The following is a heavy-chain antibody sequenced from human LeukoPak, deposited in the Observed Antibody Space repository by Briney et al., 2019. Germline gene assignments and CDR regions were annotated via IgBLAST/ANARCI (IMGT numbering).Heavy chain of an antibody. CDR1: GYTFTSYG. V-gene: IGHV1-18*01. CDR3: ARADPATGWFDP. D-gene: IGHD2-2*01. Sequence: ASVKVSCKASGYTFTSYGISWVRQAPGQGLEWMGWISAYNGNTNYAQKLQGRVTMTTDTSTSTAYMELRRLRSDDTAVYYCARADPATGWFDPWGQGTLVTVSS. J-gene: IGHJ5*02. CDR2: ISAYNGNT.